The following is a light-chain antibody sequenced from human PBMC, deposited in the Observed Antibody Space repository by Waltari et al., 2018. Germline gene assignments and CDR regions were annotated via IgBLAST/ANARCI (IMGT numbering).Light chain of an antibody. Sequence: DIQMTQSPSSLSASVGDRVTLSCRASQNIRTYLNWYQQKLGKAPKVLIYAASTLLSGVPSRFSGSGSGTDFTLTITSLQPEDFGTYYCQQSYSTPRSFGGGTKVEVK. CDR2: AAS. CDR1: QNIRTY. V-gene: IGKV1-39*01. CDR3: QQSYSTPRS. J-gene: IGKJ4*01.